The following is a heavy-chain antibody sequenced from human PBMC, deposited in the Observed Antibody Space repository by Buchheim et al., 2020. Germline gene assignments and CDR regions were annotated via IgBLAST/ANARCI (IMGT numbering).Heavy chain of an antibody. J-gene: IGHJ4*02. CDR2: ISYDGSNK. CDR1: GFTFNSYA. Sequence: QVQLVESGGGVVQPGRSLRLSCAASGFTFNSYAMHWVRQAPGKGLEWVAVISYDGSNKYYADSVKGRFTISRDNSKNTLYLQMNSLRAEDTAVYYCARDLYDFWSGYYLSSPDYWGQGTL. CDR3: ARDLYDFWSGYYLSSPDY. D-gene: IGHD3-3*01. V-gene: IGHV3-30*04.